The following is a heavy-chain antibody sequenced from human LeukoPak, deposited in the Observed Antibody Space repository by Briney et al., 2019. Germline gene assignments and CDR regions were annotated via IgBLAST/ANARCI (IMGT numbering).Heavy chain of an antibody. CDR3: ARGYCSSTSCYYWFDP. CDR2: IIPIFGMA. V-gene: IGHV1-69*04. Sequence: SVKVSCKASGGTFSSYAISWVRQAPGQGLEWMGRIIPIFGMANYAQKFQGRVTITADKSTSTAYMELSSLRSEDTAVYYCARGYCSSTSCYYWFDPWGQGTLVTVSS. J-gene: IGHJ5*02. D-gene: IGHD2-2*01. CDR1: GGTFSSYA.